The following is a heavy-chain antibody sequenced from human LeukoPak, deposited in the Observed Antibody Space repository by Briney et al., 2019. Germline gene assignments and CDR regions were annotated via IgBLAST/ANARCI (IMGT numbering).Heavy chain of an antibody. Sequence: SQTLSLTCTVSGGSISSGDYYWSWIRQPPGKGLEWIGYIYYSGSTYYNPSLKSRVTISVDTSKNQFSLKLSSVTAADTAVYYCASQLPREDYYYYMDVWGKGTTVTVSS. CDR3: ASQLPREDYYYYMDV. V-gene: IGHV4-30-4*01. CDR2: IYYSGST. D-gene: IGHD2-2*01. CDR1: GGSISSGDYY. J-gene: IGHJ6*03.